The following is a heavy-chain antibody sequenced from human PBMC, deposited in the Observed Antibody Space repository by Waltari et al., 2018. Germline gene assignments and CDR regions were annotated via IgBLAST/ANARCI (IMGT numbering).Heavy chain of an antibody. Sequence: QLHLQESGPGLVKPSETLSLTCTVSGGSITSSNYYWGWIRQSPGMGLEWIGITHYSWSTHYSPSLKGRVTISVDTSRNQFSLKLSSVTAADTAIYYCARESGRDYYLDSWGQGTLVTVSS. CDR2: THYSWST. D-gene: IGHD3-10*01. J-gene: IGHJ4*02. CDR3: ARESGRDYYLDS. CDR1: GGSITSSNYY. V-gene: IGHV4-39*07.